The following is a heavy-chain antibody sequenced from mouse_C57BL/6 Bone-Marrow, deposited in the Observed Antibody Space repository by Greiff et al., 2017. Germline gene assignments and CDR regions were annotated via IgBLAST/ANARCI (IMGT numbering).Heavy chain of an antibody. CDR3: ARTGWDWYFDV. CDR2: IYPRSGNT. J-gene: IGHJ1*03. Sequence: LVESGAELARPGASVKLSCKASGYTFTSYGISWVKQRTGQGLEWIGEIYPRSGNTYYNEKFKGKATLTADKSSSTAYMELRSLTSEDSAVYFCARTGWDWYFDVWGTGTTVTVSS. D-gene: IGHD1-1*02. CDR1: GYTFTSYG. V-gene: IGHV1-81*01.